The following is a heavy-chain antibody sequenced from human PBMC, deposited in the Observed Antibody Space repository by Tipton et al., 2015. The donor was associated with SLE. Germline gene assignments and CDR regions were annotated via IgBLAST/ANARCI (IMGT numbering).Heavy chain of an antibody. V-gene: IGHV3-66*01. Sequence: SLRLSCAASGFTFSSYSMNWVRQAPGKGLEWVSIIYRGGSAYYAESVRGRISISRDHSKNMVFLQMNSLRAEDTSVYYCVRERPDYGAGLSYYAMDVWVHGTTVTVSS. J-gene: IGHJ6*02. CDR1: GFTFSSYS. D-gene: IGHD4/OR15-4a*01. CDR3: VRERPDYGAGLSYYAMDV. CDR2: IYRGGSA.